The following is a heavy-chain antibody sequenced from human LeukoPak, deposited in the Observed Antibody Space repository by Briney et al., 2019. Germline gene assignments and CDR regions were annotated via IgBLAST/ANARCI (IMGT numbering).Heavy chain of an antibody. CDR2: IQYDGNVK. Sequence: GGSLRLSCAASGFSISRYWMTWVRQPPGKGLEWVGNIQYDGNVKHYVDSVRGRFTTSRDNAKNSVYLQMNSLRAEDSAVYFCGNQCSGGTCPEHWGQGTQVTVSS. CDR3: GNQCSGGTCPEH. V-gene: IGHV3-7*01. CDR1: GFSISRYW. D-gene: IGHD2-15*01. J-gene: IGHJ1*01.